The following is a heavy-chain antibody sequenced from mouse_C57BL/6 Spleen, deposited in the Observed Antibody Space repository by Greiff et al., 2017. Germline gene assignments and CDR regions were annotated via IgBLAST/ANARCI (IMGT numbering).Heavy chain of an antibody. J-gene: IGHJ4*01. Sequence: QVQLQQPGAELVKPGASVKLSCKASGYTFTSYWMHWVKQRPGQGLEWLGMIHPNSGSTNYNEKFKSKATLTVDKTSSTAYMQLSSLTSEDSSVYYCEKYGNYGRGSYYAMDYWGQGTSVTVSS. V-gene: IGHV1-64*01. CDR2: IHPNSGST. CDR3: EKYGNYGRGSYYAMDY. D-gene: IGHD2-1*01. CDR1: GYTFTSYW.